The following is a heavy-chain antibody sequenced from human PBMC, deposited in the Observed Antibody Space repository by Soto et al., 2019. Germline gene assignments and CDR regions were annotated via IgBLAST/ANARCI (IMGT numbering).Heavy chain of an antibody. CDR2: ISAYNGNT. CDR3: ARSDSSRWHYYFGY. CDR1: GYTFTSYG. J-gene: IGHJ4*02. D-gene: IGHD6-13*01. Sequence: ASVKVSCKASGYTFTSYGISWVRQAPGQGLEWMGWISAYNGNTNYAQKLQGRVTMTTDTSTSTAYMELRSLRSDGTAVYDCARSDSSRWHYYFGYWGQGTLVTVSS. V-gene: IGHV1-18*01.